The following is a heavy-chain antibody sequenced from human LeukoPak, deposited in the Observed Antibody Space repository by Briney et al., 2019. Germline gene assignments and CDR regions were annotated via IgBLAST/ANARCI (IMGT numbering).Heavy chain of an antibody. CDR2: IYHSGST. V-gene: IGHV4-4*02. D-gene: IGHD3-16*01. CDR3: ARLGTLWGDAFDI. CDR1: GGSISSSNW. J-gene: IGHJ3*02. Sequence: PSGTLSLTCAVSGGSISSSNWWSWVRQPPGKGLEWIGYIYHSGSTYYNPSLKSRVTISVDRSKNQFSLKLSSVTAADTAVYYCARLGTLWGDAFDIWGQGTMVTVSS.